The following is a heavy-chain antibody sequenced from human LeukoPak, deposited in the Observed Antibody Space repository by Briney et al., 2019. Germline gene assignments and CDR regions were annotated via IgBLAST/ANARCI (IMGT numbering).Heavy chain of an antibody. V-gene: IGHV3-48*01. Sequence: PGGSLRLSCAASGFTFSSNSMNWVRQAPGKGLEWVSYIGSSSNTIYYTDSVKGRFTISRDNAKNSLYLQMNSLRAEDTAVYYCARDGQDDFWSGGSLLYWGQGALVTVSS. J-gene: IGHJ4*02. D-gene: IGHD3-3*01. CDR1: GFTFSSNS. CDR3: ARDGQDDFWSGGSLLY. CDR2: IGSSSNTI.